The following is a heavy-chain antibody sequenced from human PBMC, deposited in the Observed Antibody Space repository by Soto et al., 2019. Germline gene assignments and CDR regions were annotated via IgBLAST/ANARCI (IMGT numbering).Heavy chain of an antibody. CDR3: ARGRYYDSSGLYYFDY. J-gene: IGHJ4*02. CDR2: IYYSGST. CDR1: GGSISSGGYY. V-gene: IGHV4-31*03. Sequence: QVQLQESGPGLVKSSQTLSLTCTVSGGSISSGGYYWSWIRQHPGKGLEWIGYIYYSGSTYYNPSLKSRVTISVDTSKNQFSLKLSSVTAADTAVYYCARGRYYDSSGLYYFDYWGQGTLVTVSS. D-gene: IGHD3-22*01.